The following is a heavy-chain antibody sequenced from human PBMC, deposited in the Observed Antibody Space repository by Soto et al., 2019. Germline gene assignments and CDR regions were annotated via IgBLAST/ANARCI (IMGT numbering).Heavy chain of an antibody. J-gene: IGHJ5*02. V-gene: IGHV4-59*08. CDR1: GGSISSYY. Sequence: PSETLSLTCTVSGGSISSYYWSWIRQPPGKGLEWIGYIYYSGSTNYNPSLKSRVTISVDTSKNQFSLKLSSVTAADTAVYYCARGVTFSVFWSGYYARGTHPTGSAPGGKGTLVPVS. CDR3: ARGVTFSVFWSGYYARGTHPTGSAP. CDR2: IYYSGST. D-gene: IGHD3-3*01.